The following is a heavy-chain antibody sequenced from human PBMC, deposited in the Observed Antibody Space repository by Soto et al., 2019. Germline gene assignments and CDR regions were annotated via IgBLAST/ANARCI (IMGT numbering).Heavy chain of an antibody. CDR1: GFTFSSYW. V-gene: IGHV3-74*01. CDR2: INSDGSST. CDR3: ARERGLAAAGYYYYYGMYV. D-gene: IGHD6-13*01. Sequence: EVQLVESGGGLVQPGGSLRLSCAASGFTFSSYWMHWVRQAPGKGLVWVSRINSDGSSTSYADSVKGRFTISRDNAKNTLYLQMNSLRAEDTAVYYWARERGLAAAGYYYYYGMYVWGQGTTVTVSS. J-gene: IGHJ6*02.